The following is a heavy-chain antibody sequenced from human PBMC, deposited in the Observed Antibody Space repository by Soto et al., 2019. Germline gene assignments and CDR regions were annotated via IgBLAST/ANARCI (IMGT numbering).Heavy chain of an antibody. CDR1: GFTLSSYN. Sequence: EVQLVESGGGLVQPGGSLRLSCAASGFTLSSYNMNWVRPAPGQGLEWVSYLSGSSDTIYDADSVKGRFTISRDNAKNSLYLQMDSLRDEDTAVYYCARDHGGSTWFVGIYYYFGVDVWGQGTTVTVSS. J-gene: IGHJ6*02. CDR2: LSGSSDTI. D-gene: IGHD6-13*01. V-gene: IGHV3-48*02. CDR3: ARDHGGSTWFVGIYYYFGVDV.